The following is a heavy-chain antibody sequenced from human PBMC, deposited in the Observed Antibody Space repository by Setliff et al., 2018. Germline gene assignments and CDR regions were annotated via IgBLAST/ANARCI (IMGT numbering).Heavy chain of an antibody. Sequence: PSETLSLTCAVYGGSFSGCYWSWIRQPPGKGLEWIGEINHSGSTNYNPSLKSRVTISVDTSKNQFSLKLSSVTAADTAVYYCARTPDGFLGDGYNLNTLGYFDSWGQGTLVTVSS. V-gene: IGHV4-34*01. J-gene: IGHJ4*02. CDR1: GGSFSGCY. D-gene: IGHD3-16*01. CDR3: ARTPDGFLGDGYNLNTLGYFDS. CDR2: INHSGST.